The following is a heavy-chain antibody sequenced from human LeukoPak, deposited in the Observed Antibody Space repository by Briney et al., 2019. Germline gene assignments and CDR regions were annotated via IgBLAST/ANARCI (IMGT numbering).Heavy chain of an antibody. CDR2: IYYSGST. Sequence: SETLSLTCIVSGGSISSGDYYWSWIRQPPGKGLEWIGYIYYSGSTYYNPSLKSRVTISVDTSKNQFSLKLSSVTAADTAVYYCARQDGYYTSNAFDIWGQGTMVTVSS. CDR3: ARQDGYYTSNAFDI. V-gene: IGHV4-30-4*01. J-gene: IGHJ3*02. CDR1: GGSISSGDYY. D-gene: IGHD5-18*01.